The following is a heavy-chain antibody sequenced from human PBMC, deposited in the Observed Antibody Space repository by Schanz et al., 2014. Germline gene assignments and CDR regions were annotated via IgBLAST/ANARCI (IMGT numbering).Heavy chain of an antibody. Sequence: EVQLVESGGGLVQPGGSLRLSCAASGFTLSNSDMHWVRQGTGKGLEWVSTIGYLGDTYYPDSVKGRFTISRDNSKNTLYLQMNSLRAEDTAVYYCAKDPSHGDYDYYFDYWGQGTLVNGSS. CDR1: GFTLSNSD. CDR2: IGYLGDT. CDR3: AKDPSHGDYDYYFDY. D-gene: IGHD3-22*01. V-gene: IGHV3-13*01. J-gene: IGHJ4*02.